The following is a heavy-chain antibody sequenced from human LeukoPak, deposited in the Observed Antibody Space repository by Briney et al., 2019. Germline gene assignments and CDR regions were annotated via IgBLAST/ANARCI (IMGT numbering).Heavy chain of an antibody. Sequence: ASVKVSCKASPDTFTRYGITWVRQAPGQGLEWMGWIRAYNGDTNYAQKFQGRVTMTAERSTNTAYMELRGLTFGDTAVFYCATTTATSGSSLYWGQGTLVNVAS. CDR3: ATTTATSGSSLY. D-gene: IGHD6-19*01. V-gene: IGHV1-18*01. J-gene: IGHJ4*02. CDR2: IRAYNGDT. CDR1: PDTFTRYG.